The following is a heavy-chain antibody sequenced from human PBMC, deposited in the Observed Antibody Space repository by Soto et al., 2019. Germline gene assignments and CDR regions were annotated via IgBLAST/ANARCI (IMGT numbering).Heavy chain of an antibody. V-gene: IGHV1-18*01. J-gene: IGHJ6*02. CDR3: ARDHYYGSGKNGMDV. CDR2: INTYTGNT. CDR1: GYTFTSYT. Sequence: EASVKVSCKASGYTFTSYTITRVRRAPGQGLEWVGWINTYTGNTNYAQKLQVRVTMTTDTSTSTAYMELRSLRSDDTAVYYCARDHYYGSGKNGMDVWGQGTTVTVSS. D-gene: IGHD3-10*01.